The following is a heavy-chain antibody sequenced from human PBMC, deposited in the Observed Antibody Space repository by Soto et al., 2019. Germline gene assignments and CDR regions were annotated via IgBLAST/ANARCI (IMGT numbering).Heavy chain of an antibody. CDR1: GGSISSVSSY. V-gene: IGHV4-39*01. D-gene: IGHD3-10*01. CDR2: IYFIGTS. CDR3: ARQDHQYGSTS. J-gene: IGHJ1*01. Sequence: PSENLSLTCSVSGGSISSVSSYWGWIRQPPGKGLEWIGSIYFIGTSYSNPSLESRVTISVDTSENQFSLKLSSVTAADTAVYFCARQDHQYGSTSWGPGTLVTVSA.